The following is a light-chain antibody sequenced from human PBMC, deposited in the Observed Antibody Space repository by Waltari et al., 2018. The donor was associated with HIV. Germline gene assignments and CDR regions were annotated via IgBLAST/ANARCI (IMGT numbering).Light chain of an antibody. CDR3: QQYYNTPYT. CDR2: WAS. J-gene: IGKJ2*01. Sequence: DFVMSQSPDSLAVSLGERATINCKSSQSVLYRSNNMNYLSWYHQKAGQPPKLLIYWASTRASGVPDRIRGSGSGTDFTLTINSLQAEDVAVYYCQQYYNTPYTFGQGTKLEIK. CDR1: QSVLYRSNNMNY. V-gene: IGKV4-1*01.